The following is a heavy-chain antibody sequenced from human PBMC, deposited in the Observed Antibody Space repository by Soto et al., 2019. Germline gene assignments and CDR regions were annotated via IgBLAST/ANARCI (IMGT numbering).Heavy chain of an antibody. CDR1: GFTFSSYA. CDR3: AKDLSSGPSAFDI. J-gene: IGHJ3*02. V-gene: IGHV3-23*01. Sequence: GGSLRLSCAASGFTFSSYAMSWVRQAPGKGLEWVSAISGSGGSTYYADSVKGQFTISRDNSKNTLYLQMNSLRAEDTAVYYCAKDLSSGPSAFDIWGQGTMVTVSS. CDR2: ISGSGGST. D-gene: IGHD7-27*01.